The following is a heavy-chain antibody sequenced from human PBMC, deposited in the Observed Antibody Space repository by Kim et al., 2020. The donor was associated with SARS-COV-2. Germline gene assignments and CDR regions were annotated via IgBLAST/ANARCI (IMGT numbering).Heavy chain of an antibody. CDR3: ARDDYYGSGSYYGMDV. Sequence: SVKGRFTSSRNNSKNTLYLQMNSLSAEDTAVYYCARDDYYGSGSYYGMDVWGQGTTVTVSS. J-gene: IGHJ6*02. V-gene: IGHV3-30*07. D-gene: IGHD3-10*01.